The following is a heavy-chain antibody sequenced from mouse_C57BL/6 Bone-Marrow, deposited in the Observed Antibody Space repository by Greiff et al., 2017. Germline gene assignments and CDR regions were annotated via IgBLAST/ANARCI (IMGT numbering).Heavy chain of an antibody. CDR1: GYTFTSYW. D-gene: IGHD2-5*01. CDR3: ARYYSNYDAYAMDY. V-gene: IGHV1-50*01. CDR2: IDPSDSYT. J-gene: IGHJ4*01. Sequence: VQLQHPGAELVKPGASVKLSCKASGYTFTSYWMQWVKQRPGQGLEWIGEIDPSDSYTNYNQKFKGKATLTVDTSSSTAYMQLSSLTSEDSAVYYCARYYSNYDAYAMDYWGQGTSVTVSS.